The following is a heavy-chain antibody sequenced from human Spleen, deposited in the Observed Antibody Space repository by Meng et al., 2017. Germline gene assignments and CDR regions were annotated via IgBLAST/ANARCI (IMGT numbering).Heavy chain of an antibody. D-gene: IGHD6-13*01. CDR1: GYTFPDYW. Sequence: GVEAKKPGHTVRVSCKASGYTFPDYWLHWVRRAPGQGLEWMGRINPKSGDTHYAQRFQGRVTMTGDTSISTAYMELSGLRSDDTAMYYCARDEDISAAGKLFGDYWGQGTLVTVSS. V-gene: IGHV1-2*06. J-gene: IGHJ4*02. CDR2: INPKSGDT. CDR3: ARDEDISAAGKLFGDY.